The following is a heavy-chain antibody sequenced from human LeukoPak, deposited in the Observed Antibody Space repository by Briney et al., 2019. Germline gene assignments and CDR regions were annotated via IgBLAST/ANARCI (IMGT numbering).Heavy chain of an antibody. CDR3: AKDGVGRGSYFH. Sequence: PGGSLRLSCAASGFTFSSYAMSWVRQAPGKGLEWVPAISGSGGSTYYADSVKGRFTISRDNSKNTLYLQMNSLRAEDTAVYYCAKDGVGRGSYFHWGQGTLVTVSS. CDR2: ISGSGGST. V-gene: IGHV3-23*01. J-gene: IGHJ4*02. D-gene: IGHD1-26*01. CDR1: GFTFSSYA.